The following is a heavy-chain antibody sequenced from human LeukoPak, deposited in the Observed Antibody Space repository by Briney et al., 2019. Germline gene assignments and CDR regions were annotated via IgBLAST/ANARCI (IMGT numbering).Heavy chain of an antibody. CDR2: ISYDGSNK. CDR1: GFTFSSFA. D-gene: IGHD1-1*01. J-gene: IGHJ5*02. CDR3: ARTYNWNDYWFDP. V-gene: IGHV3-30*04. Sequence: GGSLRLSCAASGFTFSSFAMHWVRQAPGKGLEWVTIISYDGSNKYYADSVKGRFTISRDNSKNTLYLQLNSLRAEDTAVYYCARTYNWNDYWFDPWGQGTLVTVSS.